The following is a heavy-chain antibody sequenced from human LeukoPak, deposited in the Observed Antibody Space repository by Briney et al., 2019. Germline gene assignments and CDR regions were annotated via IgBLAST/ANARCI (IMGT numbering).Heavy chain of an antibody. D-gene: IGHD1-26*01. CDR3: ARDSGVGANGFDY. Sequence: GASVKVSCKASGYSFTTNYMHWVRQARGQGLEWMGIINPSGGSTNYAQKLQGRVTVTRDMSTSTVYMELSNLRSEDTAVYYCARDSGVGANGFDYWGQGTLVTVSS. CDR2: INPSGGST. CDR1: GYSFTTNY. V-gene: IGHV1-46*01. J-gene: IGHJ4*02.